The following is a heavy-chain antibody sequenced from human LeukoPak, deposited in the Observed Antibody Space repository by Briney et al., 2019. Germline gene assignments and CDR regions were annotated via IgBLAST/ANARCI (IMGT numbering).Heavy chain of an antibody. D-gene: IGHD6-19*01. CDR3: AREGTYGWYNWFDL. V-gene: IGHV4-59*01. CDR2: MYRTGST. Sequence: SETLSLTCTVCGGSISSYYWRWIRQPPGKGVEGIGYMYRTGSTNYNPSLKSRVTITPHTSKNQFSLRLTSVTAADTAVYYCAREGTYGWYNWFDLWGQGTLVTVSS. CDR1: GGSISSYY. J-gene: IGHJ5*02.